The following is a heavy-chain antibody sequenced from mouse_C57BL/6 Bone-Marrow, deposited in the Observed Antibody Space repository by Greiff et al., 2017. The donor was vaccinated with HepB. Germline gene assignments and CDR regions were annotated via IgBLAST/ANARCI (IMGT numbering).Heavy chain of an antibody. J-gene: IGHJ3*01. CDR1: GFSFNTYA. CDR2: IRSKSNNYAT. V-gene: IGHV10-1*01. Sequence: EVMLVESGGGLVQPKGSLKLSCAASGFSFNTYAMNWVRQAPGKGLEWVARIRSKSNNYATYYADSVKDRFTISRDDSESMLYLQMNNLKTEDTAMYYCVRQATWFAYWGQGTLVTVSA. CDR3: VRQATWFAY.